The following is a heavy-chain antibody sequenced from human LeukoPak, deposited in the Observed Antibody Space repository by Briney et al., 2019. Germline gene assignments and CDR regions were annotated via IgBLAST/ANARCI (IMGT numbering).Heavy chain of an antibody. V-gene: IGHV4-59*01. D-gene: IGHD1-14*01. CDR1: GGSISSYY. J-gene: IGHJ3*02. Sequence: SGTLSLTCTVSGGSISSYYWSWIRQPPGKGLEWIGYIYYSGSTNYNPSLKSRVTISVDTSKNQFSLKLSSVTAADTAVYYCARDPSGYRNDAFDIWGQGTMVTVSS. CDR3: ARDPSGYRNDAFDI. CDR2: IYYSGST.